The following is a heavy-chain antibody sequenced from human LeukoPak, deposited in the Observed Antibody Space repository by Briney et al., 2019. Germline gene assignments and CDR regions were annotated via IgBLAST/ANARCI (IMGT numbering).Heavy chain of an antibody. D-gene: IGHD3-22*01. CDR2: ISSSGSTI. Sequence: GGSLRLSCAASGSTFSDYYMSWIRQAPGTGLERVSYISSSGSTIYYADSVKGRFTLSTDNAQNSLYLQMSSLRAEDTAVYYCARGAYDSSGYDYWGQGTLVTVSS. CDR1: GSTFSDYY. J-gene: IGHJ4*02. V-gene: IGHV3-11*04. CDR3: ARGAYDSSGYDY.